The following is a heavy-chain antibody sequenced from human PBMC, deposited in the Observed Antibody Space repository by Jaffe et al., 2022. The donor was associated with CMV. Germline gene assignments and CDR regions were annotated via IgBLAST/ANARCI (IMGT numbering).Heavy chain of an antibody. D-gene: IGHD3-3*01. J-gene: IGHJ6*03. CDR3: ARDERNHDYWSRRGPTYNYYMDV. Sequence: EVQLVESGGGWAQPGGSLKLSCAASGFTFSSYEINWVRQAPGKGLEWISYISSSGSTVYYAESVKGRFTISRDNAQDSVYLQMNSLRAEDTAVYYCARDERNHDYWSRRGPTYNYYMDVWGKGTTVTVSS. CDR2: ISSSGSTV. V-gene: IGHV3-48*03. CDR1: GFTFSSYE.